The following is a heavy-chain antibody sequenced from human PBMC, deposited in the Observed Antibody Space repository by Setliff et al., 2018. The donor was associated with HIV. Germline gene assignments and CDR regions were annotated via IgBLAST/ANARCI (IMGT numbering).Heavy chain of an antibody. CDR2: IIPIFGTA. D-gene: IGHD2-2*01. CDR1: GGTFSSYA. V-gene: IGHV1-69*13. Sequence: SVKVSCKASGGTFSSYAISWVRQAPGQGLEWMGGIIPIFGTANYTQKFQGRVTITADESTSTAYMELSSLRSEDTAVYYCARGRRSTSSYYYYYYMDVWGKGTTVTVSS. CDR3: ARGRRSTSSYYYYYYMDV. J-gene: IGHJ6*03.